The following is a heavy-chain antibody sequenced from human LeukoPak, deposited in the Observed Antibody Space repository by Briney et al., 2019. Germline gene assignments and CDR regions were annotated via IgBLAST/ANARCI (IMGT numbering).Heavy chain of an antibody. V-gene: IGHV3-74*01. CDR3: ARGRGLGSCYYYEFDY. Sequence: KSDCTATNYAVSVKGRFTISRDNAKNTLYLQMNSLRVEDTALYYCARGRGLGSCYYYEFDYWGQGTLVTVSS. J-gene: IGHJ4*02. D-gene: IGHD3-22*01. CDR2: KSDCTAT.